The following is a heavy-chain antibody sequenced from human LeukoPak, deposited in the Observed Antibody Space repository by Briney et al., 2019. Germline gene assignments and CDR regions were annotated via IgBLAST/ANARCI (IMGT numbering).Heavy chain of an antibody. CDR2: ISGSGGST. V-gene: IGHV3-23*01. CDR1: GFTFSSYA. Sequence: GSLRLSCAASGFTFSSYAMSWVRQAPGKGLEWVSAISGSGGSTYYADSVKGRFTISRDNSKNTLYLQMNSLRAEDTAVYYCAKAVDYSSGWYPFFDYWGQGTLVTVSS. CDR3: AKAVDYSSGWYPFFDY. J-gene: IGHJ4*02. D-gene: IGHD6-19*01.